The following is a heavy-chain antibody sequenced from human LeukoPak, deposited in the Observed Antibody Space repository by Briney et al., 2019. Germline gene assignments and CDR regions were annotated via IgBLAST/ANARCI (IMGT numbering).Heavy chain of an antibody. CDR3: ATEGLYGSGSHYYYYGMDV. Sequence: SVKVSCKASGGTFSSYAISWVRQAPGRGLEWMGGIIPIFGTANYAQKFQGRVTITADESTSTAYMELSSLRSEDTAVYYCATEGLYGSGSHYYYYGMDVWGQGTTVTVSS. D-gene: IGHD3-10*01. V-gene: IGHV1-69*01. J-gene: IGHJ6*02. CDR2: IIPIFGTA. CDR1: GGTFSSYA.